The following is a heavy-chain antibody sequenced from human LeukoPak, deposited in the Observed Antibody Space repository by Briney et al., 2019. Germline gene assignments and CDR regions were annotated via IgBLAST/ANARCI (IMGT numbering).Heavy chain of an antibody. CDR2: IYPGDSET. Sequence: GESLKTSCKGSGYSFTTSWIGWVRQMPGKGLEWVGIIYPGDSETRYSPSFQGQVSISADKSISTAYLQWSSLKASDTAIYYCAKISGSYYSGYFDFWGQGTLVTVSS. CDR1: GYSFTTSW. J-gene: IGHJ4*02. D-gene: IGHD3-10*01. CDR3: AKISGSYYSGYFDF. V-gene: IGHV5-51*01.